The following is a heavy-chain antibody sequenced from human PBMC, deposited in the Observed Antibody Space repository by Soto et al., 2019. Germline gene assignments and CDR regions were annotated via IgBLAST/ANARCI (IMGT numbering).Heavy chain of an antibody. CDR2: IIPIFGTA. CDR3: ARPLFPRGGGRVATYGMDV. CDR1: GGTFSSNA. Sequence: QVQLVQSGAEVKKPGSSVKVSCKASGGTFSSNAISWVRQAPGQGLEWMGGIIPIFGTADYAQNFQGRVTITEDESTGTAYMELRSLRSEDTAAYYCARPLFPRGGGRVATYGMDVWGQGTTVTVSS. D-gene: IGHD1-26*01. J-gene: IGHJ6*02. V-gene: IGHV1-69*01.